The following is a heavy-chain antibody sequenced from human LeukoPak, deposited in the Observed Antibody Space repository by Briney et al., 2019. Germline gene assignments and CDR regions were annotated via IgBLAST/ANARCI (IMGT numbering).Heavy chain of an antibody. D-gene: IGHD3-10*01. CDR1: GYSISSGFY. J-gene: IGHJ3*02. CDR3: ASYGSGTTDRAFDI. V-gene: IGHV4-38-2*02. CDR2: IFHSGST. Sequence: SETLSLTCSVSGYSISSGFYWGWIRQPLGKELEWIGSIFHSGSTYYNPSLKSRVTISVDTSRNQFSLKLTSVTAADTAVYYCASYGSGTTDRAFDIWGQGTMVTVSS.